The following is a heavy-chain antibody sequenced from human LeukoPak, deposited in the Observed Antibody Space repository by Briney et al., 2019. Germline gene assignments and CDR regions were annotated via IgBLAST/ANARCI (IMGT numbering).Heavy chain of an antibody. J-gene: IGHJ4*02. V-gene: IGHV3-43*02. CDR1: GFTFDDYA. Sequence: PGGSLTLSCAASGFTFDDYAMQWVRPAPGKGLEWVSLITGDGGSTYYADSVKGRFTISRDNSKNSLYLQMNNLRTEDTALYYCAKDAPRYEYEEAFDYWGQGTLVTVSS. CDR2: ITGDGGST. D-gene: IGHD3-16*01. CDR3: AKDAPRYEYEEAFDY.